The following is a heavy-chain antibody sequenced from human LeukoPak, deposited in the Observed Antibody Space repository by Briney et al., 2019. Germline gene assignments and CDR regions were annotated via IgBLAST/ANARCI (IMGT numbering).Heavy chain of an antibody. CDR2: IYNTGST. D-gene: IGHD2-8*01. J-gene: IGHJ4*02. CDR1: GGSISTYH. CDR3: ASFPPGVIYFDY. Sequence: SETLSLTCTVSGGSISTYHWSWIRQPPGRGLEWIGHIYNTGSTNYNPSLESRATISADTSKNQFSLKLSSVTAADTAVYYCASFPPGVIYFDYWGQGTLVTVSS. V-gene: IGHV4-59*01.